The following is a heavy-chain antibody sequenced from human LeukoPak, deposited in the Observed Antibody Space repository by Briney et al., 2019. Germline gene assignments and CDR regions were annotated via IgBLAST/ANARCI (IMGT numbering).Heavy chain of an antibody. J-gene: IGHJ5*02. CDR1: GGSFSGYY. Sequence: SETLSLTCAVYGGSFSGYYWSWIRQPPGKGLEWIGEINHSGSTNYNPSLKSRVTISVDTSQNQFSLKLSSVTAADTAVYYCARGRDIVVVPAVLWFDPWGQGTQVTISS. V-gene: IGHV4-34*01. CDR3: ARGRDIVVVPAVLWFDP. D-gene: IGHD2-2*01. CDR2: INHSGST.